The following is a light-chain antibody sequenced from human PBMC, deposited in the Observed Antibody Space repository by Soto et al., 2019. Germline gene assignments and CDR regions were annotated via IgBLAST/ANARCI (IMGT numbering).Light chain of an antibody. CDR1: QGISSW. CDR3: QQANCFPRT. CDR2: AAS. Sequence: DVQMTQSPSSVSASVGDRVTITCRASQGISSWLAWYQQKPGKAPKLLIYAASSLQSGDPSRFSGSGSAADFPLAISSLQPEDFVNYYCQQANCFPRTFGQGPKVEIK. J-gene: IGKJ1*01. V-gene: IGKV1-12*01.